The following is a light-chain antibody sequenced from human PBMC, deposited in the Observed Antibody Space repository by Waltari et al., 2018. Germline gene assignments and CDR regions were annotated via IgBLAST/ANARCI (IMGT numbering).Light chain of an antibody. CDR2: YDS. J-gene: IGLJ3*02. CDR3: QVWDYVQGV. CDR1: NIGRKS. V-gene: IGLV3-21*04. Sequence: SYVLTQPPSVSVAPGKTARITCGENNIGRKSVHWYQQKAGQAPVLVIHYDSDRPTGIPERFAGSTSGNTATLTISRVEAGDEADYFCQVWDYVQGVFGGGTKLTVL.